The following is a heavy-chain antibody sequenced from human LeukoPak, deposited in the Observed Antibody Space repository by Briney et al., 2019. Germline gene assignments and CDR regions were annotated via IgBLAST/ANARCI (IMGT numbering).Heavy chain of an antibody. Sequence: ASVKASCKASGYTFTGYYMHGVRRAPGQGLEWMVWINPNSGGTNYAQKFQGRVTMTRDTSISTAYMELSRLTSDDTAVYYCARGVAEAVNWFDPWGQGTLVTVSS. CDR2: INPNSGGT. CDR1: GYTFTGYY. V-gene: IGHV1-2*02. D-gene: IGHD6-13*01. J-gene: IGHJ5*02. CDR3: ARGVAEAVNWFDP.